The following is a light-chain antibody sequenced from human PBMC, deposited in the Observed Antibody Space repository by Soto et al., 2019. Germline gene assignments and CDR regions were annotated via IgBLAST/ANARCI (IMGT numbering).Light chain of an antibody. J-gene: IGLJ3*02. CDR2: SNN. V-gene: IGLV1-44*01. Sequence: QSALTQPPSASGTPGQRVIISCSGTSSNLGSNTANWYQQFPGTAPKVLIYSNNERPSRVPDRFSGSKSGTSASLAISELQSEDEADYYCAAWDDSLNGWVFGGGTKLTVL. CDR1: SSNLGSNT. CDR3: AAWDDSLNGWV.